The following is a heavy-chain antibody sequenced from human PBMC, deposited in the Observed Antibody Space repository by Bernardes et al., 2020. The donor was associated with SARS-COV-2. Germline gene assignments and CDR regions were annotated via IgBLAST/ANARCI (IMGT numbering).Heavy chain of an antibody. D-gene: IGHD7-27*01. CDR3: ARKTGVYYYYGMDV. CDR2: ISSSSSYI. V-gene: IGHV3-21*01. CDR1: GFTFSSYS. Sequence: WGSLRLSCAASGFTFSSYSMNWVRQAPGKGLEWVSSISSSSSYIYYAASVKGLFTISRDNAKNSLYLQMNSLRAEDTAVYYCARKTGVYYYYGMDVWGQGTTVTGSS. J-gene: IGHJ6*02.